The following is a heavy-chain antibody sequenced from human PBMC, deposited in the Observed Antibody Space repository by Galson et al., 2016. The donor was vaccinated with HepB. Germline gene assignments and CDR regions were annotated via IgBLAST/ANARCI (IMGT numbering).Heavy chain of an antibody. J-gene: IGHJ4*02. CDR2: IRGDGRVS. CDR1: GFTVNAHW. D-gene: IGHD3-10*01. Sequence: SLRLSCAASGFTVNAHWMNWVRQAPGKGLEWVSNIRGDGRVSYYAESVRGRFTISRDNAKNSLYLQMNGLRVDETAVYYCSREMTGSYFDWGQGTLVTVSS. V-gene: IGHV3-7*01. CDR3: SREMTGSYFD.